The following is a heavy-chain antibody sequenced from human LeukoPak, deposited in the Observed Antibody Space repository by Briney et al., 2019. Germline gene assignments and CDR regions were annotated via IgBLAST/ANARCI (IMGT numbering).Heavy chain of an antibody. V-gene: IGHV3-23*01. CDR3: AKDDDGHHHGVDH. D-gene: IGHD4-17*01. J-gene: IGHJ4*02. Sequence: GGSLRLYCAASGFTGSSYAMTWVRQAPGQGLEWVSAIGYSAGDTYYADSVKGRFTISRDNSMNTLHLQMSSLRADDTALYYCAKDDDGHHHGVDHWGQGTLVAVSS. CDR2: IGYSAGDT. CDR1: GFTGSSYA.